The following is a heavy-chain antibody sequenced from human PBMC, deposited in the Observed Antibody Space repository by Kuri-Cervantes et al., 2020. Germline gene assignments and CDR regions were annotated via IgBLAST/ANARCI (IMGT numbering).Heavy chain of an antibody. CDR1: GFTFSTNW. CDR3: AKEGPGPT. CDR2: IKDDGTEK. V-gene: IGHV3-7*01. Sequence: GESLKISCAASGFTFSTNWMSWVRQAPGKGLEWVATIKDDGTEKYYVDSVKGRFAISRDNAKKSLFLQMNSLRAEDTAVYYCAKEGPGPTWGQGTLVTVSS. D-gene: IGHD1-14*01. J-gene: IGHJ4*02.